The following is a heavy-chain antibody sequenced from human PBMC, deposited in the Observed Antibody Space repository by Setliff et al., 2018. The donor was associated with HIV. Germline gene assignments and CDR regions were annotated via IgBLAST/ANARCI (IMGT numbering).Heavy chain of an antibody. CDR3: ASRIYYYDESRVLREEGFVP. Sequence: PSETLSLTCTVSGGSIISGDHYWSWIRQPPGKGLEWIGTMFRTGTSYYNPSLTSRVTISIDTSKNQFSLKLTSVTAADTAMYYCASRIYYYDESRVLREEGFVPWGQGTLVTVSS. CDR1: GGSIISGDHY. V-gene: IGHV4-39*01. CDR2: MFRTGTS. D-gene: IGHD3-22*01. J-gene: IGHJ5*02.